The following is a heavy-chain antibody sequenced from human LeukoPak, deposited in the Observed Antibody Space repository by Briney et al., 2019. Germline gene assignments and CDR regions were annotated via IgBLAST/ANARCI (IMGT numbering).Heavy chain of an antibody. D-gene: IGHD2-15*01. J-gene: IGHJ3*02. CDR3: TLGYCSGGSCLLDAFDI. V-gene: IGHV3-30*03. CDR2: ISYDGSNK. CDR1: GFTFSSYG. Sequence: PGGSLRLSCAASGFTFSSYGMHWVRQAPGKGLEWVAVISYDGSNKYYADSVKGRFTISRDNSKNTLYLQMNSLRAEDTAVYYSTLGYCSGGSCLLDAFDIWGQGTMVTVSS.